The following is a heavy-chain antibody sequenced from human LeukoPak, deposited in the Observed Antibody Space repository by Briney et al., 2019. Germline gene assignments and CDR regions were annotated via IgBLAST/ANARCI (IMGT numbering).Heavy chain of an antibody. CDR1: GFTFSRYW. J-gene: IGHJ4*02. V-gene: IGHV3-7*01. CDR3: ATMGLEPLPYYFDY. D-gene: IGHD1-1*01. CDR2: IKQDGSER. Sequence: GGSLRLSCAASGFTFSRYWMSWVRQAPGKGLEWVANIKQDGSERYHVDSVRGRFTISRDNAKNSLFLQMNSLRVEDTAVYYCATMGLEPLPYYFDYWGQGTLVTVSS.